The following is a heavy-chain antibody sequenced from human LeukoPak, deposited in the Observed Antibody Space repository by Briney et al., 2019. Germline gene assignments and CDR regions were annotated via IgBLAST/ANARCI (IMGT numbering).Heavy chain of an antibody. CDR1: GGTFSSYA. CDR3: ARNLLRFLEGGAFDI. V-gene: IGHV1-69*01. J-gene: IGHJ3*02. D-gene: IGHD3-3*01. CDR2: IIPIFGTA. Sequence: ASVKVSCKASGGTFSSYAISWVRQAPGQGLEWMGGIIPIFGTANYAQKFQGRVTITADESTSTAYMELSSLRSEDTAVHYCARNLLRFLEGGAFDIWGQGTMVTVSS.